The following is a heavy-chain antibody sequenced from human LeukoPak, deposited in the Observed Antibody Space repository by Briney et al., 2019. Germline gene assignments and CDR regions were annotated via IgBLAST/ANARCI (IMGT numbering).Heavy chain of an antibody. D-gene: IGHD2-15*01. CDR2: INPNSGGT. V-gene: IGHV1-2*02. CDR3: AREHCSGGSCYHDPRYYYYYMGV. J-gene: IGHJ6*03. Sequence: ASVKVSCKASGYTFTGYYMHWVRQAPGQGLEWMGWINPNSGGTNYAQKFQGRVTMTRDTSISTAYMELSRLRSDDTAVYYCAREHCSGGSCYHDPRYYYYYMGVWGKGTTVTVSS. CDR1: GYTFTGYY.